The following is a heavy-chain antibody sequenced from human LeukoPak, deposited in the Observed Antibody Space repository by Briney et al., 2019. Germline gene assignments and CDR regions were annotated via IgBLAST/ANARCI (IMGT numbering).Heavy chain of an antibody. J-gene: IGHJ4*02. CDR3: ASTSIWEHPFDY. CDR1: GFTFSTHW. CDR2: IYSGGST. D-gene: IGHD1-26*01. Sequence: PGGSLRLSCAASGFTFSTHWMYWLRQAPGKGLEWVSVIYSGGSTYYADSVKGRFTISRDNSKNTLYLQMNSLRAEDTAVYYCASTSIWEHPFDYWGQGTLVTVSA. V-gene: IGHV3-66*01.